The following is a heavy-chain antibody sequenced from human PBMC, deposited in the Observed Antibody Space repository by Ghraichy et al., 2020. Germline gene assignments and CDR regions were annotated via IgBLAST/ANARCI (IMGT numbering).Heavy chain of an antibody. CDR2: IYWHGDE. D-gene: IGHD2-21*01. Sequence: SGPTLVKPTQTLTLTCSFSGFSLGTDGGVGVAWIRQPPGKALEWVALIYWHGDERYKPSLRSRLGITKDTSKNQVVLTMTDMDPVDTATYYCAHCGSDVRDAWYHFDHWGLGILVTVSS. CDR1: GFSLGTDGGVG. CDR3: AHCGSDVRDAWYHFDH. J-gene: IGHJ4*02. V-gene: IGHV2-5*01.